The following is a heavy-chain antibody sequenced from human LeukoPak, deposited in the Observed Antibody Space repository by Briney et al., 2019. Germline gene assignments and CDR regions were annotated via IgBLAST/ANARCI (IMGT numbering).Heavy chain of an antibody. J-gene: IGHJ4*02. CDR1: GFTFSDYY. CDR3: AKDRVGAILYFDS. D-gene: IGHD1-26*01. Sequence: GGSLRLSCAASGFTFSDYYMSWIRQAPGKGLEWVSYISTSATTIYYADSVKGRFTISRDNAKNSLYLQMSSLRAEDTAVYYCAKDRVGAILYFDSWGQGTLVTVSS. CDR2: ISTSATTI. V-gene: IGHV3-11*01.